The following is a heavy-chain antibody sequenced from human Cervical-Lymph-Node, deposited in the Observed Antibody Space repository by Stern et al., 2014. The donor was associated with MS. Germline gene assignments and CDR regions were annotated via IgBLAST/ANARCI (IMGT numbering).Heavy chain of an antibody. V-gene: IGHV4-4*02. CDR3: ASPTSGGGDYTGWYFDL. CDR1: GGSISSSNW. D-gene: IGHD4-17*01. J-gene: IGHJ2*01. Sequence: QLQLQESGPGLVKPSGTLSLTCAVSGGSISSSNWWSWVRQPPGKGLEWIGEIYHSGSTNYNPSLKSRVTISVDKSKNQFSLKRSSVTAADTAVYYCASPTSGGGDYTGWYFDLWGRGTLVTVSS. CDR2: IYHSGST.